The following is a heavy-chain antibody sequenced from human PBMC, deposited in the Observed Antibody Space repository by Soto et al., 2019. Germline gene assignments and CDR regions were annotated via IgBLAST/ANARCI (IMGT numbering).Heavy chain of an antibody. J-gene: IGHJ4*02. CDR1: GFYFNNYG. CDR3: AREDSIIIPAVSDF. V-gene: IGHV3-21*01. CDR2: VSKSDYT. D-gene: IGHD2-2*01. Sequence: PGGSLRLSCAVSGFYFNNYGINWVRQPPGKGLEWVSSVSKSDYTYYSDSVRGRFTISRDNAKNSVSLQMNSLRAEDTAVYYCAREDSIIIPAVSDFWGQGTLVTVSS.